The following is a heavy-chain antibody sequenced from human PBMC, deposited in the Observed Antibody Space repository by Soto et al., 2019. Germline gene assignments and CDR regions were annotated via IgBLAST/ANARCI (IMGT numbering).Heavy chain of an antibody. V-gene: IGHV1-2*02. CDR3: ARGRGYSYGFEFDY. Sequence: ASVKVSCKASGYTFTGYYMHWVRQAPGQGLEWMGWINPNSGGTNYAQKFQGRVTMTRDTSISTAYMELSRLRSDDTAVYYCARGRGYSYGFEFDYWGQGTLVTVSS. J-gene: IGHJ4*02. CDR1: GYTFTGYY. D-gene: IGHD5-18*01. CDR2: INPNSGGT.